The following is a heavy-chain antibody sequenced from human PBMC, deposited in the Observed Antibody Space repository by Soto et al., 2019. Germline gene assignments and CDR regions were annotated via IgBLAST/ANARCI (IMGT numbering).Heavy chain of an antibody. CDR3: ARMWDGDY. J-gene: IGHJ4*01. CDR1: GGSISNSF. Sequence: QVQLQEAGPGLVKPSETLSLTCTVHGGSISNSFWSWVRQPAGKGLEWIGYIYYTGSTNYNPSRKGRVTISVDTSKNQFCLRLASVTAADTAIYYCARMWDGDYWGHVIQVTVS. CDR2: IYYTGST. V-gene: IGHV4-59*01. D-gene: IGHD1-26*01.